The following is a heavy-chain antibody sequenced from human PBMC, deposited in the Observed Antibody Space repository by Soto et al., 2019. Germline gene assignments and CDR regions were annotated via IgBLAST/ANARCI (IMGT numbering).Heavy chain of an antibody. CDR2: IKSKALGGTT. CDR3: AKSNWFDP. J-gene: IGHJ5*02. Sequence: GGSLRLSCAGSGFAFSNAWINWVRHVPGKGLEWVGRIKSKALGGTTDFAAPVRGRFAITRDDSRNVAYMQMNSLRAEDTAVYYCAKSNWFDPWGQGTLVTVSS. V-gene: IGHV3-15*07. CDR1: GFAFSNAW.